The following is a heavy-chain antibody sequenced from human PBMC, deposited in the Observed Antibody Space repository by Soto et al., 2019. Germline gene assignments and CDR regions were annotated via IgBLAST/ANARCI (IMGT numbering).Heavy chain of an antibody. J-gene: IGHJ4*02. CDR3: ARDEYGAYDY. CDR1: GFTFSSYA. Sequence: QVQLVESGGGVVQPGRSLRLSCAASGFTFSSYAMHWVRQAPGKGLEWVAVISYDGSNKYYADSVKGRFTISRDNSKNTLYLPMNRLRAEDTAVYYCARDEYGAYDYWGQGTLVTVSS. V-gene: IGHV3-30-3*01. CDR2: ISYDGSNK. D-gene: IGHD4-17*01.